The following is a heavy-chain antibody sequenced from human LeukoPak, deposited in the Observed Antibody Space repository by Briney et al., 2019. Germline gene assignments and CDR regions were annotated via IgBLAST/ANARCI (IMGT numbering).Heavy chain of an antibody. CDR2: INPNSGGT. V-gene: IGHV1-2*06. D-gene: IGHD3-3*01. J-gene: IGHJ5*02. Sequence: ASVKVSCKASGYTFTGYYMHWVRQAPGQGLEWMGRINPNSGGTNYAQKSQGRVTTTRNTSISTAYLELSRLRSDATAVYYCASQGPHYDFWRGYSNWFDPWGQGTLVTVSS. CDR3: ASQGPHYDFWRGYSNWFDP. CDR1: GYTFTGYY.